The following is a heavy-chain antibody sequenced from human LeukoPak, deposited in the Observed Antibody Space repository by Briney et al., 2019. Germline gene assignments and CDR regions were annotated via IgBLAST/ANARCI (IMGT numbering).Heavy chain of an antibody. CDR1: GFTFSSYW. V-gene: IGHV3-74*01. Sequence: GGSLRLSCAASGFTFSSYWMHWVRQAPGKGLVWVSRISPTGSTTSYADSVKGRFTVSRDNAKNTLYLQVNNLRAEDTAVYYCARGPNSDWSGLDFWGQGTLLTVSS. D-gene: IGHD3-9*01. CDR2: ISPTGSTT. CDR3: ARGPNSDWSGLDF. J-gene: IGHJ4*02.